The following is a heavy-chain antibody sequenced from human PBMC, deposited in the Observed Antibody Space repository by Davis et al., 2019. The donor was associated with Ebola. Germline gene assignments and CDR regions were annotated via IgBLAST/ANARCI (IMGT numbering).Heavy chain of an antibody. CDR3: AVRSIAARSLDY. D-gene: IGHD6-6*01. CDR1: GGSISSSNW. V-gene: IGHV4-4*02. CDR2: IYHSGST. Sequence: SETLSLTCAVSGGSISSSNWWRWVRQPPGKGLEWIGEIYHSGSTYYNPSLKSRVTISVDTSKNQFSLKLSSVTAADTAVYYCAVRSIAARSLDYWGQGTLVTVSS. J-gene: IGHJ4*02.